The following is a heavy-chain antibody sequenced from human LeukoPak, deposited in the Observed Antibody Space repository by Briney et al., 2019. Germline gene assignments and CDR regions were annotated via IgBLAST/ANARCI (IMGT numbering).Heavy chain of an antibody. Sequence: SETLSLTCTVSDGFITNYYWSWVRQPPGKGLEFIGYVHYSGTTNYNPSLKSRVTISVDTSKNQFSLKLSSVTAADTAVYYCAREGDSSGYYYFDYWGQGTLVTVSS. V-gene: IGHV4-59*01. CDR2: VHYSGTT. D-gene: IGHD3-22*01. J-gene: IGHJ4*02. CDR3: AREGDSSGYYYFDY. CDR1: DGFITNYY.